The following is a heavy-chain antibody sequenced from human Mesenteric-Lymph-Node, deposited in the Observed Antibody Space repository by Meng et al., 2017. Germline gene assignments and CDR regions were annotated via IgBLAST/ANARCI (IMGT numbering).Heavy chain of an antibody. D-gene: IGHD3-22*01. Sequence: ASVKVSCKAYGYTFTSYGISWVRQAPGQGLEWMGRINPNSGGTNYAQKFQGRVTMTRDTSISTAYMELSRLRSDDTAVYYCARDSGSTDYYDSSGYQTDYWGQGTLVTVSS. J-gene: IGHJ4*02. CDR1: GYTFTSYG. V-gene: IGHV1-2*06. CDR3: ARDSGSTDYYDSSGYQTDY. CDR2: INPNSGGT.